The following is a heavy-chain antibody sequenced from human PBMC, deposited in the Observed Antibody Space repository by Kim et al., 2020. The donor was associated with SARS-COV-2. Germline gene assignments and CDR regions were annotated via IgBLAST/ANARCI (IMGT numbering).Heavy chain of an antibody. CDR3: ARGSLYYYDSSGDPSIDY. J-gene: IGHJ4*02. V-gene: IGHV1-8*01. CDR2: MNPNSGNT. CDR1: GYTFTSYD. D-gene: IGHD3-22*01. Sequence: ASVKVSCQASGYTFTSYDINWVRQATGQGLEWMGWMNPNSGNTGYAQKFQGRVTMTRNTSISTAYMELSSLRSEDTAVYYCARGSLYYYDSSGDPSIDYWGQGTLVTVSS.